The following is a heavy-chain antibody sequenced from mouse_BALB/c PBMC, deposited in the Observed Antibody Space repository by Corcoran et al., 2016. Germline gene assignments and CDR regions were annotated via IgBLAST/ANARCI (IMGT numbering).Heavy chain of an antibody. CDR1: GYAFSSYW. D-gene: IGHD2-14*01. V-gene: IGHV1-80*01. J-gene: IGHJ4*01. Sequence: QVQLQQSGAELVKPGASVKISCKASGYAFSSYWMNWVKQRPGKGLEWIGQIYPGDGDTNYNGKFKGKATLTADKSSSTAYMQLSSLTSEDSAVYFCARGRYRYDAMDYWGQGTSVTVSS. CDR3: ARGRYRYDAMDY. CDR2: IYPGDGDT.